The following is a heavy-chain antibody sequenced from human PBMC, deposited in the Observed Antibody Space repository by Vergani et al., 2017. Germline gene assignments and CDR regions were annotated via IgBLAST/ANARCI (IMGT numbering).Heavy chain of an antibody. V-gene: IGHV3-30*02. J-gene: IGHJ1*01. CDR2: ILYDGTKR. D-gene: IGHD3-22*01. Sequence: QVQLVESGGGVVQPGGSLRLSCIASGFTFRIYGMHWVRQAPGKGLEWVAFILYDGTKRFYGDSETGRFTISRDNSQTTVFLQMNSLRADDSAVYYCTKAGQYDSDNFHDSWGQGALVTVAS. CDR1: GFTFRIYG. CDR3: TKAGQYDSDNFHDS.